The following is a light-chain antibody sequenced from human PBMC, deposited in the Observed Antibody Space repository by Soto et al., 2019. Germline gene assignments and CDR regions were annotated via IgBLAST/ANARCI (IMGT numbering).Light chain of an antibody. CDR3: QQYGSSPV. CDR2: GAS. J-gene: IGKJ5*01. V-gene: IGKV3-20*01. CDR1: QSISSRY. Sequence: EIVLTQSPGTLSLSPGERATLSCMASQSISSRYLAWYQQKPGQAPRLLMYGASRRATGIPDRFSGSGSGTDFTLTISRLEPADLAVYYCQQYGSSPVFGQGTRLEIE.